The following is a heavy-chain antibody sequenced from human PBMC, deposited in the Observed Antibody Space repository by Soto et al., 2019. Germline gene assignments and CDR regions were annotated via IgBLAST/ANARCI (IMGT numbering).Heavy chain of an antibody. J-gene: IGHJ4*02. V-gene: IGHV4-39*01. CDR3: ARQGDFWSGSGDFDY. Sequence: QLQLHESGPGLVKPSETLSLTCSVSGGSISSNNYYWGWIRQPPGKGLEWIGNIYYNGFTYYNPSLTSRVTISVDTSKNQFSLKLTSVTATDTAVYYCARQGDFWSGSGDFDYWGQGILVPVSS. CDR2: IYYNGFT. CDR1: GGSISSNNYY. D-gene: IGHD3-3*01.